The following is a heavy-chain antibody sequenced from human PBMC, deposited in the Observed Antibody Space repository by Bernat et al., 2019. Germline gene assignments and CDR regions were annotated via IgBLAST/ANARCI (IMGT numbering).Heavy chain of an antibody. J-gene: IGHJ6*02. V-gene: IGHV3-23*04. CDR3: AKDAIPGPNNYYYGMDV. Sequence: EVQLVESGGGLVQPGGSLRLSCAASGFTFSSYAMSWVRQAPGKGLEWVSAISGSGGSTYYADSVKGRFTISRDNSKNTLYLQMNSLRAEDTAVYYCAKDAIPGPNNYYYGMDVWGQGTTVTVSS. CDR1: GFTFSSYA. D-gene: IGHD2-2*01. CDR2: ISGSGGST.